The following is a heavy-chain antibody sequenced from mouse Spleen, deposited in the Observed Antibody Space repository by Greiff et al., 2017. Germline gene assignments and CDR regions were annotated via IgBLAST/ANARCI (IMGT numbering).Heavy chain of an antibody. CDR2: INPGSGGT. CDR3: ARGGGYDYLDY. Sequence: QVQLKESGAELVRPGTSVKVSCKASGYAFTNYLIEWVKQRPGQGLEWIGVINPGSGGTNYNEKFKGKATLTADKSSSTAYMQLSSLTSDDSAVYFCARGGGYDYLDYWGQGTTLTVSS. D-gene: IGHD2-3*01. V-gene: IGHV1-54*01. CDR1: GYAFTNYL. J-gene: IGHJ2*01.